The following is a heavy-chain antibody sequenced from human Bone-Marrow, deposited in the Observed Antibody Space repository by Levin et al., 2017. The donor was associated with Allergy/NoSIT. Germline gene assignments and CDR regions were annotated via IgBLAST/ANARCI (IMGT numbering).Heavy chain of an antibody. J-gene: IGHJ6*01. Sequence: AASVKVSCKVSGHTLSELTMHWVRQAPGKGLEWVGGYDPEAVERVFAQKFQGRVTLVDDTSTNTAYMELRSLTSEDTAVYFCATRARWLVSIDFWGQVTPVTVSS. CDR2: YDPEAVER. V-gene: IGHV1-24*01. D-gene: IGHD6-19*01. CDR1: GHTLSELT. CDR3: ATRARWLVSIDF.